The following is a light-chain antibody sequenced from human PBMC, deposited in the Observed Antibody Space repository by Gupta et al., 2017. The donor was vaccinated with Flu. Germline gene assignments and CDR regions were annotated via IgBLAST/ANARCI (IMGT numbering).Light chain of an antibody. J-gene: IGKJ2*03. Sequence: QMTQSPSTLSASVGDRVTITCRASQSISSWLAWYQQKPGKAPKLLIYKASSLESGVPSRFSGSGSGTEFTLTISSLQPDDFATYYCQQYNSYWYSFGQGTKLEIK. CDR3: QQYNSYWYS. V-gene: IGKV1-5*03. CDR1: QSISSW. CDR2: KAS.